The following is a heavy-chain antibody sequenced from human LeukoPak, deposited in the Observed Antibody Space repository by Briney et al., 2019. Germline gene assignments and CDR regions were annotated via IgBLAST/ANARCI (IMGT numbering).Heavy chain of an antibody. D-gene: IGHD3-16*01. CDR1: GFTFSSYG. CDR2: ISGSGGST. Sequence: GGSLRLSCASSGFTFSSYGMSWVRQAPGKGLEGVSAISGSGGSTYYADSVKGRFTISRDNYKNTLYLQMNSLRAEDTAVYYCAKSHKSDYPYYWGQGTLGTVSS. CDR3: AKSHKSDYPYY. J-gene: IGHJ4*02. V-gene: IGHV3-23*01.